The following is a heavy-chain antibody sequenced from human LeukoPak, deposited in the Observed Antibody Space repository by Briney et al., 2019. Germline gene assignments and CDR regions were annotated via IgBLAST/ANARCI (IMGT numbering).Heavy chain of an antibody. Sequence: ASVKVSCKASGYTFTSYGISWVRQAPRQGLEWMGWISAYNGNTNYAQKLQGRVTMTTDTSTSTAYMELRSLRSDDTAVYYCARVNSRYNWFDPWGQGTLVTVSS. CDR1: GYTFTSYG. CDR2: ISAYNGNT. J-gene: IGHJ5*02. V-gene: IGHV1-18*01. CDR3: ARVNSRYNWFDP.